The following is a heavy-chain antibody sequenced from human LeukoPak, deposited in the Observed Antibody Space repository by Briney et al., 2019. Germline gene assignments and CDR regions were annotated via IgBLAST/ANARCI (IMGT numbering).Heavy chain of an antibody. CDR3: TMEPYYDFWSGLHYFDY. D-gene: IGHD3-3*01. CDR2: IKSKTDGGTT. J-gene: IGHJ4*02. V-gene: IGHV3-15*01. Sequence: AGGSLRLSCAASGFTFSNAWMSWVRQAPGKGREWVGRIKSKTDGGTTDYAAPVKGRFTISRDDSKNTLYLQMNSLKTEDTAVYYCTMEPYYDFWSGLHYFDYWGQGTLVTVSS. CDR1: GFTFSNAW.